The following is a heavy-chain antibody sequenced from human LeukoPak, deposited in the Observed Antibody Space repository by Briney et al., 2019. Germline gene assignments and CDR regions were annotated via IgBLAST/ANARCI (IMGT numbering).Heavy chain of an antibody. CDR3: SCYPSEAYGMDV. Sequence: GGSLRLSCAASGFTFSGSAMHWVRQASGEGLELGGRIRSKANSYATAYAASVKGRFTISRDDSKNTAYLQMNSLKTEDTAVYYCSCYPSEAYGMDVWGQGTTVTVSS. J-gene: IGHJ6*02. CDR1: GFTFSGSA. V-gene: IGHV3-73*01. D-gene: IGHD2-2*01. CDR2: IRSKANSYAT.